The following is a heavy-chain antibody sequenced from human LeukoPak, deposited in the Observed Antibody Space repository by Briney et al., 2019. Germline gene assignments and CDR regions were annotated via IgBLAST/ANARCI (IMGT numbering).Heavy chain of an antibody. V-gene: IGHV3-23*01. J-gene: IGHJ4*02. CDR3: AKGRGFRVWDPWDN. D-gene: IGHD3-16*01. CDR1: AFTFSSYT. CDR2: ISGSGSYI. Sequence: GGSLRLSCAASAFTFSSYTMNWVRQAPGKGLEWVSSISGSGSYIYYADSVKGRFTISRDNSKNTLFLEMNSLRVEDTAVYYCAKGRGFRVWDPWDNWGQGTLITVSS.